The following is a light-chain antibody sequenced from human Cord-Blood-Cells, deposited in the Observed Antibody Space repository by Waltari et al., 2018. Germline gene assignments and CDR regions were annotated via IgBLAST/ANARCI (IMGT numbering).Light chain of an antibody. CDR3: CSDAGSYYV. CDR2: DVS. Sequence: QSALTPPRSVSGSPGQSVTISCTGTTSDVGGYNYVSWYQQHPGKAPKLMIYDVSKRPSGVPDRFSGSKAGNTASLTISGLQAEDEADYYCCSDAGSYYVFGTGTKVTVL. V-gene: IGLV2-11*01. J-gene: IGLJ1*01. CDR1: TSDVGGYNY.